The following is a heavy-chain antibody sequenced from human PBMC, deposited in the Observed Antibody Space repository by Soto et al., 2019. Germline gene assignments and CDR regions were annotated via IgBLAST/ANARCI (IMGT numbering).Heavy chain of an antibody. CDR3: ARHDYGGFGL. D-gene: IGHD4-17*01. V-gene: IGHV4-59*08. CDR1: GGSISSYY. CDR2: IYYSGST. J-gene: IGHJ4*02. Sequence: PSETLSLTCTVSGGSISSYYWSWIRQPPGKGLEWIGNIYYSGSTNYNPSLKSRVTISVDTSKNQFSLKLSSVTAADTAVYYCARHDYGGFGLWGQGTLVTVSS.